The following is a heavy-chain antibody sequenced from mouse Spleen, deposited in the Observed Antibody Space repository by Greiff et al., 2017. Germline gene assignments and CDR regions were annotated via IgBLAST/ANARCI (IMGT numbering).Heavy chain of an antibody. CDR2: INSNGGST. D-gene: IGHD4-1*02. J-gene: IGHJ2*01. V-gene: IGHV5-6-2*01. CDR3: ARHDQLVYYLDY. CDR1: GFTFSSYA. Sequence: EVQGVESGGGLVKPGGSLKLSCAASGFTFSSYAMSWVRQTPEKRLEWVAAINSNGGSTYYPDTVKDRFTISRDNAKNTLYLQMSSLRSEDTALYYCARHDQLVYYLDYWGQGTTLTVSS.